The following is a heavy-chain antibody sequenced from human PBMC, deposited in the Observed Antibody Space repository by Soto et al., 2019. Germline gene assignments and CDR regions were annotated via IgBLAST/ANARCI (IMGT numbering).Heavy chain of an antibody. D-gene: IGHD6-6*01. J-gene: IGHJ6*02. V-gene: IGHV4-34*01. CDR1: GGSFSGYY. CDR3: SSSSGDYYYYYGMDV. Sequence: SETLSLTFAVFGGSFSGYYWGWIRQPPGKGLEWIGEINHSGSTNYNPSLKSRVTISVDTSKNQFSLKLSSVTAADTAVYYCSSSSGDYYYYYGMDVWGQGTTVTVSS. CDR2: INHSGST.